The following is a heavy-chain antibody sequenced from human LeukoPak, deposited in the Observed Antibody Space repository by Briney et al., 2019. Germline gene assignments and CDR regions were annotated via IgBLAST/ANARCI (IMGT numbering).Heavy chain of an antibody. CDR1: GGSFSGNY. CDR2: IYYSGST. Sequence: SETLSLTCAVYGGSFSGNYWSWVRQPPGKGLEWIGTIYYSGSTYYNPSLKTRVTISVDTSKNQFSLKLSSVTAADTAVYYCARGTSGSGWYTEDYWGQGTLVTVSS. CDR3: ARGTSGSGWYTEDY. J-gene: IGHJ4*02. V-gene: IGHV4-34*01. D-gene: IGHD6-19*01.